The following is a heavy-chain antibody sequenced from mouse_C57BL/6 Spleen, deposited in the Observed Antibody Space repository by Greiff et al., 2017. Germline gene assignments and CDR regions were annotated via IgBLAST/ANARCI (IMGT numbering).Heavy chain of an antibody. CDR2: IYPGDGDT. CDR3: AIITTVVARDYALDY. V-gene: IGHV1-82*01. Sequence: VQLQQSGPELVKPGASVKISCKASGYAFSSSWMNWVKQRPGKGLEWIGRIYPGDGDTNYNGKFKGKATLTADKSSSTAYTQLSSLTSEDSAVYFCAIITTVVARDYALDYWGQGTPVTVSS. D-gene: IGHD1-1*01. J-gene: IGHJ4*01. CDR1: GYAFSSSW.